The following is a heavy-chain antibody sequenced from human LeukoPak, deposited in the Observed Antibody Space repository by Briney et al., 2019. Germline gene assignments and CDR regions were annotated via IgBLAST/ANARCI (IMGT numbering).Heavy chain of an antibody. CDR3: ASCIAAAYNWFDP. J-gene: IGHJ5*02. CDR1: GGTFSSYA. D-gene: IGHD6-13*01. CDR2: IMPIFGRG. V-gene: IGHV1-69*13. Sequence: SVKVSCKASGGTFSSYAISWLRQPPGQGLEWMGGIMPIFGRGNYAQKFQGRVTITADESTSTAYMELSSLRSEDTAVYYCASCIAAAYNWFDPWGQGTLVTVSS.